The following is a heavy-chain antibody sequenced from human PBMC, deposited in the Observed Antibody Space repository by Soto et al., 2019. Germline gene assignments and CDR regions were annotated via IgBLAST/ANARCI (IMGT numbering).Heavy chain of an antibody. CDR1: GVTVSIYA. J-gene: IGHJ4*02. Sequence: PAWSLGLCCAASGVTVSIYALGVVLQAPGKGLQWVSTISGSGGSTYYADSVKGRFTISRDNSKNTLYLQMNSLRAEDTAVYYCAKDIDYDFWRGYFAYWGQGALVTVSS. D-gene: IGHD3-3*01. CDR3: AKDIDYDFWRGYFAY. CDR2: ISGSGGST. V-gene: IGHV3-23*01.